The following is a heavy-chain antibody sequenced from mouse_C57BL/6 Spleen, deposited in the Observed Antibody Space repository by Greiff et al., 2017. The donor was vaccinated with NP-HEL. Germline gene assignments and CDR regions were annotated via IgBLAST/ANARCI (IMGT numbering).Heavy chain of an antibody. V-gene: IGHV1-20*01. J-gene: IGHJ2*01. D-gene: IGHD1-1*01. CDR3: ARSDNAVVGY. Sequence: VQLQQSGPELVKPGASVKISCKASGYSFTDYFMNWVKQSHGKSLEWIGGINPYNGDTIYNQKFKGKATLTVDKSSSTAYMELRSLTSEDSAVYYCARSDNAVVGYWGQGTTLTVSS. CDR1: GYSFTDYF. CDR2: INPYNGDT.